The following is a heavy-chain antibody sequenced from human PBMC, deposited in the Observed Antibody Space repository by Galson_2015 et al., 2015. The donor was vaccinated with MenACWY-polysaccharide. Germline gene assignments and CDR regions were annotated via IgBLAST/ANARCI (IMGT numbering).Heavy chain of an antibody. V-gene: IGHV3-74*01. CDR1: GFTFSSYW. Sequence: SLRLSCAASGFTFSSYWRHWVRQAPGKGLVWVSRINSDGSSTSYADSVKGRFTISRDNAKNTLYLQMNSLRAEDTAVYYCARVGVVGATCGFQHWGQGTLVTVSS. CDR3: ARVGVVGATCGFQH. CDR2: INSDGSST. D-gene: IGHD1-26*01. J-gene: IGHJ1*01.